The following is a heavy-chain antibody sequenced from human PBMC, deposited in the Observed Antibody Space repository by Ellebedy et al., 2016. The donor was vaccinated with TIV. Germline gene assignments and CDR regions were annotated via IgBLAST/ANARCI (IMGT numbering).Heavy chain of an antibody. V-gene: IGHV4-59*01. CDR2: IYYSGST. J-gene: IGHJ4*02. Sequence: SETLSLXCTVSGGSISSYYWSWIRQPPGKGLEWIGYIYYSGSTNYNPSLKSRVTISVDTSKNQFSLKLSSVTAADTAVYYCARGTTPFDYWGQGTLVTVSS. CDR1: GGSISSYY. CDR3: ARGTTPFDY. D-gene: IGHD2-15*01.